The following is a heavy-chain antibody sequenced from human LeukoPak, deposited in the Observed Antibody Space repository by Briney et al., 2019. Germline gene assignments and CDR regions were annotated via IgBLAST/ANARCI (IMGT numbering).Heavy chain of an antibody. Sequence: ASVKVSCKASGYTFTSYDINWVRQATGQGLEWMGWMNPNSGNTGYAQKFQGRVTMTRNTSISTAYMELSSLRSEDTAVYYCARGPPIQLWPRYYYYYYGMDVRGQGTTVTVSS. CDR1: GYTFTSYD. CDR3: ARGPPIQLWPRYYYYYYGMDV. CDR2: MNPNSGNT. J-gene: IGHJ6*02. V-gene: IGHV1-8*01. D-gene: IGHD5-18*01.